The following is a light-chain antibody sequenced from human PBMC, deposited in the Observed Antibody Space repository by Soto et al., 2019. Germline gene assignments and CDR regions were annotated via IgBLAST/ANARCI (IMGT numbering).Light chain of an antibody. CDR3: QQYYSTPLT. V-gene: IGKV4-1*01. CDR1: QSVLYSSINKNY. Sequence: DIVMTQSTDSLAVSLGERATINCKSSQSVLYSSINKNYLACYQQKPGQPPKLLIYWASTRESGVPDRFSGSGSGTDFTLTISSLQAEDLAVYYCQQYYSTPLTFGGGTKVEIK. J-gene: IGKJ4*01. CDR2: WAS.